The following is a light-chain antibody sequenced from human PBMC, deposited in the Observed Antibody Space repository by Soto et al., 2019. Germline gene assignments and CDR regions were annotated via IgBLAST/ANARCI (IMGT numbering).Light chain of an antibody. J-gene: IGLJ1*01. V-gene: IGLV1-44*01. CDR2: DND. Sequence: QSVLTQPPSASETPGQMVTISASGSSSNIGSNPVSWYQQRPGTAPKLLIYDNDERPSGVPVRFSGSKSATSASLAISGLQSEDEGDYYCATWDDSRNGDVFGPGTKVTVL. CDR1: SSNIGSNP. CDR3: ATWDDSRNGDV.